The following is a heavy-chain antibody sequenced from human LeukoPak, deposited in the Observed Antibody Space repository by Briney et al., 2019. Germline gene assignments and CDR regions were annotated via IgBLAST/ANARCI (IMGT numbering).Heavy chain of an antibody. CDR2: INRSGST. Sequence: SETLSLTCAVYGGSFSGYYWSWIRQPPGKGLEWIGEINRSGSTNYNPSLKSRVTISIDTSKNQFSLRLSSVTAADTAVYYCARGGWSLDYWGQGTLVTVSS. CDR3: ARGGWSLDY. J-gene: IGHJ4*02. CDR1: GGSFSGYY. V-gene: IGHV4-34*01. D-gene: IGHD6-19*01.